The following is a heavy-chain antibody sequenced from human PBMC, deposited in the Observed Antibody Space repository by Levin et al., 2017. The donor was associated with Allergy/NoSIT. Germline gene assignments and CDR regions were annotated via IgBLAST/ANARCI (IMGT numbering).Heavy chain of an antibody. D-gene: IGHD6-19*01. CDR3: VKDIYLGQWPQQYGMDV. V-gene: IGHV3-9*01. CDR1: GFNFDEYA. Sequence: PGGSLRLSCAASGFNFDEYAMHWVRQGPGKGLEWVSGIIWNSETMGYADSVKGRFTISRDNAKNSLYLQMNSLRPEDTAVYYCVKDIYLGQWPQQYGMDVWGQGTTVTVS. J-gene: IGHJ6*02. CDR2: IIWNSETM.